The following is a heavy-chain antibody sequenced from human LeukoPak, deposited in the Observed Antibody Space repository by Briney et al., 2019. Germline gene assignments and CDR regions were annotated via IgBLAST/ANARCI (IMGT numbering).Heavy chain of an antibody. J-gene: IGHJ4*02. D-gene: IGHD3-10*01. Sequence: SRPTLSHPTLLLTLTCTFSGSARSTRGVGVGWIRQPPAKALEWLALIYWDDDKSYSPSLKSRLTITKDTSKNQVVLTMTNMDPVDTATYYGAQDGSGSYYPTYFDYWGQGTLVTVSS. CDR2: IYWDDDK. CDR1: GSARSTRGVG. CDR3: AQDGSGSYYPTYFDY. V-gene: IGHV2-5*02.